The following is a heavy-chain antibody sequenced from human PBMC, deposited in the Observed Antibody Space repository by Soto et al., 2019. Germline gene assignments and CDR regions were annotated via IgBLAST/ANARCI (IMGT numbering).Heavy chain of an antibody. CDR3: ARSSSGGNWFDP. J-gene: IGHJ5*02. CDR2: INAANGYP. D-gene: IGHD3-10*01. Sequence: AXVKVSCKASGYSFTTSSIHWVRQAPGQRFEWMGWINAANGYPKYSQKLQGRITITSDTSASTAYMELNSLTSEDTAVYYCARSSSGGNWFDPWGQGTLVTV. CDR1: GYSFTTSS. V-gene: IGHV1-3*01.